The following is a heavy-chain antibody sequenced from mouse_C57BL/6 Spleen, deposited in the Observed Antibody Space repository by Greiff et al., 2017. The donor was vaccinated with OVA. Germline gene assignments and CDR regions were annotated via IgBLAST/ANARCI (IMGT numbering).Heavy chain of an antibody. Sequence: VQLQQSGPELVKPGASVKISCKASGYTFTDYYMNWVKQSHGKSLEWIGDINPNNGGTSYNQKFKGKATLTVDKSSSTAYMELRSLTSEDSAVYYCARSRTEYYAMDYWGQGTSVTVSS. CDR2: INPNNGGT. J-gene: IGHJ4*01. CDR1: GYTFTDYY. V-gene: IGHV1-26*01. CDR3: ARSRTEYYAMDY.